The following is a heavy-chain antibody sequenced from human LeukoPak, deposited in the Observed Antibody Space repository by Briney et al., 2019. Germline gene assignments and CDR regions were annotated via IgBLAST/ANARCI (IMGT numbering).Heavy chain of an antibody. CDR3: AKGVVVVPAAVDY. D-gene: IGHD2-2*01. CDR2: ISSSSSTI. V-gene: IGHV3-48*01. Sequence: GGSLRLSCAASGFTFSSYSMNWVRQAPGKGLEWVSYISSSSSTIYYADSVKGRFTISRDNSKNTLYLQMNSLRAEDTAVYYCAKGVVVVPAAVDYWGQGTLVTVSS. J-gene: IGHJ4*02. CDR1: GFTFSSYS.